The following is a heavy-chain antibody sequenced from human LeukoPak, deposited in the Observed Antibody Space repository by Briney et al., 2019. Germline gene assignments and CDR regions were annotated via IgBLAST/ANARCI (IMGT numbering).Heavy chain of an antibody. J-gene: IGHJ5*02. D-gene: IGHD6-19*01. CDR1: GGSIRTYH. V-gene: IGHV4-59*01. Sequence: SETLSLTCTVSGGSIRTYHWTWFRQPPGEGLEWIGHVYNGGSTNYNPSLKSRVTISVDTSKNQFSLILSSVTTADTAVYFCARTSSGWYAVSWGQGTLVTVSS. CDR3: ARTSSGWYAVS. CDR2: VYNGGST.